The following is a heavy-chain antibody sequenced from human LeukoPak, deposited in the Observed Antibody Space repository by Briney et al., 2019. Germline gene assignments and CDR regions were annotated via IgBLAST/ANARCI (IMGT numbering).Heavy chain of an antibody. Sequence: ASVKVSCKASGYTFTSYAINWVRQAPGQGLEWMGWINTNTGNPTYAQGFTGRFVFSLDTSVSTAYLQTSSLKAEDTAVYYCARGRRDGDYSRDWFDPWGQGTLVTVSS. J-gene: IGHJ5*02. V-gene: IGHV7-4-1*02. CDR1: GYTFTSYA. D-gene: IGHD4-17*01. CDR2: INTNTGNP. CDR3: ARGRRDGDYSRDWFDP.